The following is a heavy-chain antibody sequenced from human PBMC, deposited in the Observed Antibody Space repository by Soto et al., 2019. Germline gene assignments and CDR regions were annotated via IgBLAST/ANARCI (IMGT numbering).Heavy chain of an antibody. V-gene: IGHV4-34*01. CDR3: ARERTTVTTRLNDAFDI. Sequence: QVQLQQWGAGLLKPSETLSLTCAVYGGSFSGYYWSWIRQPPGKGLEWIGEINHSGSTNYNPSLKSRVTKSVDTSKNQFSLKLSSVTAADTAVYYCARERTTVTTRLNDAFDIWGQGTMVTVSS. J-gene: IGHJ3*02. D-gene: IGHD4-17*01. CDR2: INHSGST. CDR1: GGSFSGYY.